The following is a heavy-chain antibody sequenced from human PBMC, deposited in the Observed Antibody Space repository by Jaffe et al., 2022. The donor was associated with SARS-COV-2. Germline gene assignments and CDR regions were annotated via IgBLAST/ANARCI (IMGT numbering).Heavy chain of an antibody. Sequence: QVQLVQSGSELKKPGASVKISCKTSGYSFTASSLNWVRQAPGQGLEWLAWIDTENGIQTLARDFMGRVVLSLDSSTSTSFLQIDSLETDDTAIYYCARASERHYNSLWYLDEWGQGTLVTVSS. J-gene: IGHJ4*02. V-gene: IGHV7-4-1*01. D-gene: IGHD3-10*01. CDR3: ARASERHYNSLWYLDE. CDR1: GYSFTASS. CDR2: IDTENGIQ.